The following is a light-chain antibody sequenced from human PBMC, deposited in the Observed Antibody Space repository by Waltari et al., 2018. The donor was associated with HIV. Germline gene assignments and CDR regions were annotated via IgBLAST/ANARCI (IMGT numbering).Light chain of an antibody. V-gene: IGLV1-40*01. CDR1: SSTIWAGLD. Sequence: QSVLTQPPSVSGAPGQRVTISCTGSSSTIWAGLDVHCYQQLPGTAPTLLIYGTNNRPSGVPDRFSGSKSGTSASLAITGLQAEDEAEYYCQSYDSSLSGWVVFGGGTKVTVL. CDR3: QSYDSSLSGWVV. J-gene: IGLJ2*01. CDR2: GTN.